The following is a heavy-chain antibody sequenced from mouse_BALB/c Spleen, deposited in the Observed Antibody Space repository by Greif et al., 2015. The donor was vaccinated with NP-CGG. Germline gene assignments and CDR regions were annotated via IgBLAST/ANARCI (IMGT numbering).Heavy chain of an antibody. V-gene: IGHV2-9*02. D-gene: IGHD2-4*01. CDR2: IWAGGST. J-gene: IGHJ2*01. CDR3: ARERSMITYYFDY. CDR1: GFSLTSYG. Sequence: QVQLKESGPGLVAPSQSLSITCTVSGFSLTSYGVHWVRQPPGKGLEWLGVIWAGGSTNYNSALMSRLSISKDNSKSQVFLKMNSLQTDVTAMYYCARERSMITYYFDYWGQGTTLTVSS.